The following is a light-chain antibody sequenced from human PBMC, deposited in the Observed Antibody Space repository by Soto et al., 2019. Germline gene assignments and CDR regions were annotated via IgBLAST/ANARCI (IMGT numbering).Light chain of an antibody. CDR1: QSISDT. J-gene: IGKJ1*01. V-gene: IGKV3-15*01. CDR2: GAS. Sequence: EIVMTQSPATLSVSPGGRATLSCRASQSISDTLAWYQQKPGQATRLLIHGASTRATGFPDRFSGSGSGTDFTLTISSLQSEDFAVYYCQQCNNWPWTFGQGTKVDIK. CDR3: QQCNNWPWT.